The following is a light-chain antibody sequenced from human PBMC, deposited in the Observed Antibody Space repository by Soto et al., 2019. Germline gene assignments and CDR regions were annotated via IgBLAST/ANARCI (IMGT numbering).Light chain of an antibody. Sequence: EIVLTQSPGILSLSPGERATLSCRASQSVSRSYLAWYQQKPGQAPRLVIYGASSRDTGIPDRFSGSGSGTDFTLTISRLEPEDFAVYYCQQYGSSPPYTFGQGTKLEIK. V-gene: IGKV3-20*01. J-gene: IGKJ2*01. CDR3: QQYGSSPPYT. CDR2: GAS. CDR1: QSVSRSY.